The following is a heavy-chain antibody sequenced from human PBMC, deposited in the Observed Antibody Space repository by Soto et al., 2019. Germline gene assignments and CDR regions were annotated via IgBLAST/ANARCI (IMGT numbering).Heavy chain of an antibody. CDR3: ARDQGVAAAGITWFDP. CDR1: GGSISSSSFC. V-gene: IGHV4-39*07. Sequence: SETLSLTCTVSGGSISSSSFCWGWVRQPPGKGLEWIGSINYSGKTYYSPSLKSRLTISVDTSRNQFSLRLMSLTAADTAVYYCARDQGVAAAGITWFDPWGQGSLVTVSS. D-gene: IGHD6-13*01. J-gene: IGHJ5*02. CDR2: INYSGKT.